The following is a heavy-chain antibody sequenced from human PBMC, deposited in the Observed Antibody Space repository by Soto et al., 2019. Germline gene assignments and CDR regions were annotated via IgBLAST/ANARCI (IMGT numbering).Heavy chain of an antibody. CDR1: GGSCSIKA. D-gene: IGHD3-10*01. Sequence: HVQLVQSGAEVKKPGCSVKVSCKASGGSCSIKAMSWVRQAPGQGLEWMGGIIPIFGTGNYAQKFQGRVTITADESTSTAYMELSSLRSEDTAVYYCVGRDNWFDPWGQGTLVTVSS. CDR3: VGRDNWFDP. CDR2: IIPIFGTG. V-gene: IGHV1-69*12. J-gene: IGHJ5*02.